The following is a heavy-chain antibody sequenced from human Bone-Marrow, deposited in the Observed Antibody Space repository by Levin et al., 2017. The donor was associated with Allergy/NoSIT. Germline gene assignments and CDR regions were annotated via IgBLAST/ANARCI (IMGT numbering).Heavy chain of an antibody. D-gene: IGHD2-15*01. Sequence: GESLKISCKASGYDFTNYGIDWVRQVPGQGLEWMGWISTYSGHTEPAPNLQGRVSMTTDRSTRTVYMELRSLRPDDTAIYYCARDIAASGSFDQWGQGTLVTVSS. CDR3: ARDIAASGSFDQ. CDR1: GYDFTNYG. J-gene: IGHJ4*02. V-gene: IGHV1-18*01. CDR2: ISTYSGHT.